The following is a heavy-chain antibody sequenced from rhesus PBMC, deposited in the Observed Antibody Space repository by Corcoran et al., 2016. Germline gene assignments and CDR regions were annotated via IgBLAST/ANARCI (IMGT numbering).Heavy chain of an antibody. V-gene: IGHV4-173*01. CDR2: ISGSGGTT. Sequence: QLQLQESGPGLVKPSETLSLTCAVSGGSVSSNYWSWIRQSPGTGLEWIGRISGSGGTTDYHPPLKSRVTISTDTSKNKFSRKLNSVTAADTAVYYCARHSSWSFDYWGQGVLVTVS. J-gene: IGHJ4*01. D-gene: IGHD6-13*01. CDR1: GGSVSSNY. CDR3: ARHSSWSFDY.